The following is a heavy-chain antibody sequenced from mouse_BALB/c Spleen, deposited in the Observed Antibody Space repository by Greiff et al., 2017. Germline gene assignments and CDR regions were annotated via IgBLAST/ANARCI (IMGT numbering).Heavy chain of an antibody. Sequence: QVQLQQSAAELARPGASVKMSCKASGYTFTSYTMHWVKQRPGQGLEWIGYINPSSGYTEYNQKFKDKTTLTADKSSSTAYMQLSSLTSEDSAVYYCAREDGSSGVFAYWGQGTLVTVSA. CDR2: INPSSGYT. V-gene: IGHV1-4*02. J-gene: IGHJ3*01. D-gene: IGHD1-1*01. CDR1: GYTFTSYT. CDR3: AREDGSSGVFAY.